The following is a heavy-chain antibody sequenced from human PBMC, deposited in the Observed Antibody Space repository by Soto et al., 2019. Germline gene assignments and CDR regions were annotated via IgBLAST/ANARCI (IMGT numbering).Heavy chain of an antibody. V-gene: IGHV3-23*01. Sequence: PGGSLRLSCAVSGFSFHSYAMSWVREAPGKGLEWVSGIRLSGTYTYYSDSVKGRLTVSRDNSNNMLYLQMNNLRGADTAVYYCIIGGGSPDLPLDPWGQGALVTVSS. D-gene: IGHD3-16*01. CDR3: IIGGGSPDLPLDP. CDR2: IRLSGTYT. CDR1: GFSFHSYA. J-gene: IGHJ5*02.